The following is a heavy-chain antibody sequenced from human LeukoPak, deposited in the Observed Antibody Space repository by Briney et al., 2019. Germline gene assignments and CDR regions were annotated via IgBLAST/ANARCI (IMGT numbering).Heavy chain of an antibody. CDR2: IYYSGSI. Sequence: SETLSLTCTVSGGSISSYYWSWIRQPPGKGLEWIGYIYYSGSINYNPSLKSRVTMSVDTSKNQFSLKLSSVTAADTAVYYCARAYGSGLGYWGQGTLVTVSS. CDR3: ARAYGSGLGY. D-gene: IGHD3-10*01. V-gene: IGHV4-59*01. CDR1: GGSISSYY. J-gene: IGHJ4*02.